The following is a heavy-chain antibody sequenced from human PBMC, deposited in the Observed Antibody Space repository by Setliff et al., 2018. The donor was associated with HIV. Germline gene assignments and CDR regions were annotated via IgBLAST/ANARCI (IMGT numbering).Heavy chain of an antibody. CDR2: ISGTSGTM. CDR1: GFTFSTYS. CDR3: ARDLNWGFDY. Sequence: PGGSLRLSCAASGFTFSTYSMNWVRQAPGKGLEWVSYISGTSGTMYYADSVKGRFTISRDNAKNSLFLQMNSLTAEDTAVYYCARDLNWGFDYWGQGTLVTVSS. J-gene: IGHJ4*02. D-gene: IGHD7-27*01. V-gene: IGHV3-48*01.